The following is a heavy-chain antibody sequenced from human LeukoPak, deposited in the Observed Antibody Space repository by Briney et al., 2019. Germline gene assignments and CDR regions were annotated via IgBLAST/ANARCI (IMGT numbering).Heavy chain of an antibody. Sequence: SETLSLTCTVSGSSISSGCYYWSWIRQHPGKGLEWIGYIYYSGSTYFNPSHKGRVTMSVDTSKNQVSLKLSSVTAADTAVYYCARVPYYYGSGSYYNGVVYWGQGTLVTVSS. V-gene: IGHV4-31*03. J-gene: IGHJ4*02. CDR2: IYYSGST. CDR3: ARVPYYYGSGSYYNGVVY. D-gene: IGHD3-10*01. CDR1: GSSISSGCYY.